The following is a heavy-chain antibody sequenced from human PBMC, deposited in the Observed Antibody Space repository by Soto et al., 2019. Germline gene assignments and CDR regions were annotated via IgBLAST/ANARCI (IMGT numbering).Heavy chain of an antibody. Sequence: EVQLLESGGGLVQPGGSLRLSCAASGFTFSSYAMSWVRQAPGKGLEWVSAISGSGGSTYYADSVKGRFTISRDNSKNTRYLQRNSLRAEDTAVYYCAKERYGGNRLDYWGQGTLVTVSS. D-gene: IGHD2-15*01. CDR2: ISGSGGST. V-gene: IGHV3-23*01. CDR1: GFTFSSYA. CDR3: AKERYGGNRLDY. J-gene: IGHJ4*02.